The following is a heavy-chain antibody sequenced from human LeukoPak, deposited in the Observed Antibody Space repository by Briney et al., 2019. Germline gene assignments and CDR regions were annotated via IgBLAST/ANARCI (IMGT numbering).Heavy chain of an antibody. Sequence: ASVKVSCKASGYTFTSYAMHWVRQAPGQRLEWMGWINAGNGNTKYSQKFQGRVAITRDTSASTAYMELSSLRSEDTAVYYCARSERGYSPLRWFDPWGQGTLVTVSS. V-gene: IGHV1-3*01. CDR3: ARSERGYSPLRWFDP. CDR2: INAGNGNT. D-gene: IGHD4-11*01. CDR1: GYTFTSYA. J-gene: IGHJ5*02.